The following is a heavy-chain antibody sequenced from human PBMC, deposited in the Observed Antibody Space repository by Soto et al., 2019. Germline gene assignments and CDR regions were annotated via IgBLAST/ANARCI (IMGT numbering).Heavy chain of an antibody. V-gene: IGHV4-4*02. CDR2: IYHSGST. J-gene: IGHJ6*02. CDR1: GGSISSSNW. CDR3: PYSSSWQGHYGMDV. D-gene: IGHD6-13*01. Sequence: PSETLSLTCAVSGGSISSSNWWSWVRQPPGKGLEWIGEIYHSGSTNYNPSLKSRVTISVDKSKNQFSLKLSSVTAADTAVYYCPYSSSWQGHYGMDVWGQGTTVTVSS.